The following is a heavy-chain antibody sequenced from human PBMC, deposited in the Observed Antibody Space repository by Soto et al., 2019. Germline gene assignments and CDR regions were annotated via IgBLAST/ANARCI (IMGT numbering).Heavy chain of an antibody. V-gene: IGHV3-30*18. J-gene: IGHJ4*02. D-gene: IGHD2-8*01. CDR1: GFTFSIYA. CDR2: ISSYGSNK. Sequence: GGSLRLSCAASGFTFSIYAMHWVRHAPGKGLEWVAAISSYGSNKYYADSVKGRFTISRDNSKTTLYLQMNSLRAEDTAVYYCAKEACTNGLCYTNYFDSWGQGALVTVSS. CDR3: AKEACTNGLCYTNYFDS.